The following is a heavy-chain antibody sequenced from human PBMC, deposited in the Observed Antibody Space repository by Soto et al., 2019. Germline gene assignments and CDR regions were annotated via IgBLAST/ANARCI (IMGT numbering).Heavy chain of an antibody. J-gene: IGHJ6*02. V-gene: IGHV1-69*13. CDR1: GGTFSSYA. CDR2: IIPIFGTA. Sequence: SVKVSCKASGGTFSSYAISWVRQAPGQGLEWMGGIIPIFGTANYAQKFQGRVTITADESTSTAYMELSSLRSEDTAVYYCARAVYTDDIVVVPADKNYYYYGMDVWGQGTTVTVSS. D-gene: IGHD2-2*01. CDR3: ARAVYTDDIVVVPADKNYYYYGMDV.